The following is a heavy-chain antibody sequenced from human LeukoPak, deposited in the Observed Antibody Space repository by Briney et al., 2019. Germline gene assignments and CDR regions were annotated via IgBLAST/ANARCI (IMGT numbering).Heavy chain of an antibody. Sequence: PGGSLRLSCAASGFTFSGYGMHWVRQAPGKGLECVAIIWHDGSDKYYAHSVKGRFTISRDNSESMLYLQMNSLRAEDTAVYYCARDLPYSSSWPFDYWGQGTLVTVSS. CDR3: ARDLPYSSSWPFDY. CDR2: IWHDGSDK. CDR1: GFTFSGYG. J-gene: IGHJ4*02. D-gene: IGHD6-13*01. V-gene: IGHV3-33*01.